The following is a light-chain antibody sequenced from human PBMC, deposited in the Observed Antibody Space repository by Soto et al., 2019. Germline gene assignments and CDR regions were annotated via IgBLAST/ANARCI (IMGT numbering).Light chain of an antibody. CDR2: KAS. J-gene: IGKJ1*01. CDR1: QSFSSW. CDR3: QQYNSYSMT. Sequence: DIQLTQSPSTLSASVGDRGTITCRASQSFSSWLAWYQHKPGKAPKLLIYKASSLESGVPSRFSGSGSGTEFTLTISSLHPDDFATYYCQQYNSYSMTFGQGTKVDIK. V-gene: IGKV1-5*03.